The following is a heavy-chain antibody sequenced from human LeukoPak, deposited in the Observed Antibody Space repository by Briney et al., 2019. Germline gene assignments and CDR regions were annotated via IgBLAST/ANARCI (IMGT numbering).Heavy chain of an antibody. J-gene: IGHJ4*02. D-gene: IGHD3-10*01. Sequence: SETLSLTCTVSGGSISSYYWSWIRQPAGKGLEWIGRIYTGGSTNYNPSLKSRVTMSVDTSKNQFSLKLSSVTAADTAVYYCARGAYGSGTSALFDYWGQGTLVTVSS. CDR1: GGSISSYY. CDR3: ARGAYGSGTSALFDY. V-gene: IGHV4-4*07. CDR2: IYTGGST.